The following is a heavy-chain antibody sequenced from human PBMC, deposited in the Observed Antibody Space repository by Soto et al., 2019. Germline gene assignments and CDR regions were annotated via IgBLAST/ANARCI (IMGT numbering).Heavy chain of an antibody. D-gene: IGHD3-10*01. CDR2: SSNTGDNT. Sequence: GGSLRLSCVASGFTFSSYAMGWVRQAPGKGLECVSGSSNTGDNTYYADSVRDRFTISRDNSENTLYLQMNSLRPEDTAVYYCARDSAGWFGILVNYFDYWGQGIRVTVSS. V-gene: IGHV3-23*01. CDR1: GFTFSSYA. CDR3: ARDSAGWFGILVNYFDY. J-gene: IGHJ4*02.